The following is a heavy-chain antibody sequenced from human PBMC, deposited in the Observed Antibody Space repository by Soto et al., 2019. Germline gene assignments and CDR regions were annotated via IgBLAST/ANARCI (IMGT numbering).Heavy chain of an antibody. Sequence: QVQLVESGGGVVQPGRSLRLSCAASGFTFSSYGMHWVRQAPGKGLEWVAVISYDGSNKYYADSVKGRFTISRDNSKNTLYLQMNSLRAEDTAVYYCAKETGHDGGAPGQDYGSYGMDVWGQGTTVTVSS. D-gene: IGHD1-1*01. V-gene: IGHV3-30*18. CDR3: AKETGHDGGAPGQDYGSYGMDV. CDR2: ISYDGSNK. CDR1: GFTFSSYG. J-gene: IGHJ6*02.